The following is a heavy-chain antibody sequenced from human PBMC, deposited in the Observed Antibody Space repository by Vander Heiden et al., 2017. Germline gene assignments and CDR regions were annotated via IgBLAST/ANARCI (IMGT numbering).Heavy chain of an antibody. J-gene: IGHJ4*02. D-gene: IGHD1-26*01. V-gene: IGHV1-2*06. Sequence: QVQLVQSGAEVKRPGASVKVSCRASGYSFSNAYIQWVRQAPGQGLEWMGRINPNTGATDYAQMFQGRVTMTRDTSISTVYMDLNSLTFDDTAVYYCTRSNDGGASYSSHWGQGTLVTVSS. CDR2: INPNTGAT. CDR3: TRSNDGGASYSSH. CDR1: GYSFSNAY.